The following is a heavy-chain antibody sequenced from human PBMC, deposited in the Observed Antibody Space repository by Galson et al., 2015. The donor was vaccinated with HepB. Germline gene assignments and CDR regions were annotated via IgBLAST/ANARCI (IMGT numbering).Heavy chain of an antibody. J-gene: IGHJ3*01. Sequence: SVKVSCKASGYMFTNYYIHWVRQAPGQGLAWMGIINPSGGSTSYAQKFQDRVTMTTDTSTGTVYMELSSLTSEDTAIYYCARDYRRDDNSGYLGVWGQGTMITVFS. CDR1: GYMFTNYY. D-gene: IGHD3-22*01. CDR3: ARDYRRDDNSGYLGV. V-gene: IGHV1-46*01. CDR2: INPSGGST.